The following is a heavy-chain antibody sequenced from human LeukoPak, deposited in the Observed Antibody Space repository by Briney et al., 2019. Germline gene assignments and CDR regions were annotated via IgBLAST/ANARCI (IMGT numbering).Heavy chain of an antibody. D-gene: IGHD2-2*01. Sequence: SETLSLTCTVSGGSISSYYWSWIRQPPGKGLEWIGYIYYSGSTNYNPSLKSRVTISVDTSKNQFSLKLSSVTAADTAVYYCARFPARYCSSTSCYPYWGQGTLVTVSS. CDR2: IYYSGST. J-gene: IGHJ4*02. V-gene: IGHV4-59*01. CDR3: ARFPARYCSSTSCYPY. CDR1: GGSISSYY.